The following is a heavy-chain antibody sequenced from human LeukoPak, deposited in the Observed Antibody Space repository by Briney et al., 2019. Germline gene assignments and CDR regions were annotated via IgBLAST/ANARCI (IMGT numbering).Heavy chain of an antibody. CDR3: ARAIAVAGPYYFDY. CDR2: IGSVTTYI. V-gene: IGHV3-21*01. D-gene: IGHD6-19*01. Sequence: PGGSLRLSCAASGFTFSSYWMHWVRQAPGKGLEWVSSIGSVTTYIYYADSVKGRFIISRDNAKNSLSLQMNSLRAEDTAVYYCARAIAVAGPYYFDYWGQGTLVTVSS. CDR1: GFTFSSYW. J-gene: IGHJ4*02.